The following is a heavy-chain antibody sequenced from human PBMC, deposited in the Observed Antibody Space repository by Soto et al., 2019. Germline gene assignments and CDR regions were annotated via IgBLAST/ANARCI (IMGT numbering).Heavy chain of an antibody. Sequence: QVHLVQSGAEVKKPGSSVKVSCKASGGTFSRYTISWVRQAPGQGLEWMGRIIPILDIPTSAQNFQGIVTITADKSTSTAYMELSSLRSDDTAVYYCASHFTGVLVLGASTPGGDNYGWDVWGQGTTVTVSS. J-gene: IGHJ6*02. D-gene: IGHD2-15*01. CDR1: GGTFSRYT. CDR2: IIPILDIP. V-gene: IGHV1-69*02. CDR3: ASHFTGVLVLGASTPGGDNYGWDV.